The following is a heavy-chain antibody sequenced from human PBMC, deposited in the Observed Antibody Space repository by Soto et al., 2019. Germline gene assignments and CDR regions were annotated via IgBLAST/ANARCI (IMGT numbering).Heavy chain of an antibody. CDR2: ISYSGTT. D-gene: IGHD2-15*01. V-gene: IGHV4-30-4*01. J-gene: IGHJ4*02. CDR3: ARMDCSGGSCYPYYFDY. CDR1: GGSISSGNYY. Sequence: SETLSLTCTVSGGSISSGNYYWSWIRQPPGKGLEWIGFISYSGTTHYSESLRSRVTISVDTSKNQFSLKLSSVTAADTSVYYCARMDCSGGSCYPYYFDYWGQGTLVTVSS.